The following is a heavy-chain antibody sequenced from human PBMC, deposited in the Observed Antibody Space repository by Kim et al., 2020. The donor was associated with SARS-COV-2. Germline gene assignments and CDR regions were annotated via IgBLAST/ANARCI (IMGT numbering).Heavy chain of an antibody. D-gene: IGHD3-10*01. V-gene: IGHV4-4*02. J-gene: IGHJ4*02. CDR1: GGSISSSNW. CDR3: ARAGLRITMVRGVYYFDY. Sequence: SETLSLTCAVSGGSISSSNWWSWVRQPPGKGLEWIGEIYHSGSTNYNPSLKSRVTISVDKSKNQLSLKLSSVTAADTAVYYCARAGLRITMVRGVYYFDYWGQGTLVTVSS. CDR2: IYHSGST.